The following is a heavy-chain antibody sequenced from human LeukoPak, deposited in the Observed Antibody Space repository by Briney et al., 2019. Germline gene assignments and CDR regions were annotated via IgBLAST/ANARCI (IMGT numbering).Heavy chain of an antibody. CDR2: IIPIFGTA. J-gene: IGHJ6*03. D-gene: IGHD3-10*01. CDR1: GYTFTSYG. Sequence: ASVKVSCKASGYTFTSYGISWVRQAPGQGLEWMGGIIPIFGTANYAQKFQGRVTITADESTSTAYMELSSLRSEDTAVYYCARAGSYYYGSGSFPLFYYMDVWGKGTTVTISS. V-gene: IGHV1-69*13. CDR3: ARAGSYYYGSGSFPLFYYMDV.